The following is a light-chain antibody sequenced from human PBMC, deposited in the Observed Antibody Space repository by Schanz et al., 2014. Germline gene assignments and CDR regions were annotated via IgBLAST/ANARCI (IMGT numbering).Light chain of an antibody. Sequence: QSALTQPASVSGSPGQSITISCTGTSSDVGNYKYVSWYQQHPGKAPKLMIYDVSNRPSGVSHRFTGSKSDNTATLTISGLQAEDEAEYYCSSNVGSNNFQFGGGTKLTVL. J-gene: IGLJ3*02. CDR1: SSDVGNYKY. CDR2: DVS. CDR3: SSNVGSNNFQ. V-gene: IGLV2-14*01.